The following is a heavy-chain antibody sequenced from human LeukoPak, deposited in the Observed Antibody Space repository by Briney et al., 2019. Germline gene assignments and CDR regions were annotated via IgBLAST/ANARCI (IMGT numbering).Heavy chain of an antibody. CDR3: ARGLHYNILTGGMDV. CDR2: MSHTGAT. J-gene: IGHJ6*02. CDR1: GGSFSGYY. Sequence: PSETLSLTCAVYGGSFSGYYWSWIRQSPEKGLEWIGEMSHTGATNYNPSLKSRVTVSVDTSKKQFSLNLRSVTAADTAVYYCARGLHYNILTGGMDVWGQGATVIVSS. D-gene: IGHD3-9*01. V-gene: IGHV4-34*01.